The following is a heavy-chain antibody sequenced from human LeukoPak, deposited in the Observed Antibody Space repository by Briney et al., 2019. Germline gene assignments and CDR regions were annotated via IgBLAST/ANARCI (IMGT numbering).Heavy chain of an antibody. J-gene: IGHJ5*02. CDR3: ARKSGELGA. Sequence: PGGSLRLPCAASGFTVSNNYMSWVRRPAGKGLEWVSLIYSGGGTYYADSVKGRFTISRDNSKNTLYLQMNSLRAEDTAVYYCARKSGELGAWGQGTLVTVSS. D-gene: IGHD2-21*01. V-gene: IGHV3-53*01. CDR2: IYSGGGT. CDR1: GFTVSNNY.